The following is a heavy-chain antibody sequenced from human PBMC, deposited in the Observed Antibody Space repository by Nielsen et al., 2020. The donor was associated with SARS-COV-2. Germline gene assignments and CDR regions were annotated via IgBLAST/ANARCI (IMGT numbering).Heavy chain of an antibody. D-gene: IGHD5-12*01. Sequence: GESLKISCAASEFTFSSYGMHWVRQAPGKGLEWVAFIRSDGSQKYYAESVKGRFTISRDDSRSTLYLQMTSLRSEDTALYYCAKSGFIVAGVYHGLDVWGHGTTVTVSS. CDR2: IRSDGSQK. V-gene: IGHV3-30*02. CDR3: AKSGFIVAGVYHGLDV. J-gene: IGHJ6*02. CDR1: EFTFSSYG.